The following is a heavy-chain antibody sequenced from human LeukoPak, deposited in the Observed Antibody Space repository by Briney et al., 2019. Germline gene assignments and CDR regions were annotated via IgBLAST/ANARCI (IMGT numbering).Heavy chain of an antibody. CDR3: ARDEAYYYYMDV. Sequence: GRSLSLSCAVSGFTFSSYSMNWVRQAPGEGLEWLSSISSSSSYIYYAHSVKGRFTISRDNAKNSLYLQMSSRRAEDTAVYYCARDEAYYYYMDVWGKGTTVTVSS. CDR1: GFTFSSYS. J-gene: IGHJ6*03. CDR2: ISSSSSYI. V-gene: IGHV3-21*01.